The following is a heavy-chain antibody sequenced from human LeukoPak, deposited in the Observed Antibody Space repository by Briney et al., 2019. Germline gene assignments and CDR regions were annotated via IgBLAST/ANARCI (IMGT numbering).Heavy chain of an antibody. J-gene: IGHJ5*02. Sequence: PGGSLRLPCAASGFTFSDYYMSWIRQAPGKGLEWVSYISSSGSTIYYADSVKGRFTISRDNAKNSLYLQMNSLRAEDTAVYYCARDANAEMATIYTESFDPWGQGTLVTVSS. CDR3: ARDANAEMATIYTESFDP. V-gene: IGHV3-11*01. D-gene: IGHD5-24*01. CDR1: GFTFSDYY. CDR2: ISSSGSTI.